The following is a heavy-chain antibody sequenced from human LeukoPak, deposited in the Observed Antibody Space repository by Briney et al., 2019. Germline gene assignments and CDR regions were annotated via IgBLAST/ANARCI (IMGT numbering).Heavy chain of an antibody. D-gene: IGHD3-10*01. Sequence: ASVKVSCKAPGYTFTNYGISWVRQAPGQGLEWMGWISAYNGSTNYAQKLQGRVTMTTDTSTSTAYMELRSLRSDDTAVYYCARAPSSYYGSGSLDYWGQGTLVTVSS. V-gene: IGHV1-18*01. CDR2: ISAYNGST. CDR3: ARAPSSYYGSGSLDY. J-gene: IGHJ4*02. CDR1: GYTFTNYG.